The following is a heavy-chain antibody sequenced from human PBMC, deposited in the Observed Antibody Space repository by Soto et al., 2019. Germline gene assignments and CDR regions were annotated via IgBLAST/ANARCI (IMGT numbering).Heavy chain of an antibody. CDR3: ARPGGIRYSYGILDY. J-gene: IGHJ4*02. D-gene: IGHD5-18*01. CDR1: GGSISSSSYY. Sequence: QLQLQESGPGLVKPSETLSLTCTVSGGSISSSSYYWGWIRQPPGKGLEWIGRIYYSGSTYYNPSLKSRVTISVSTSKSPFSLKASPVTAADTAVYSCARPGGIRYSYGILDYWGQGTLVTVSS. CDR2: IYYSGST. V-gene: IGHV4-39*01.